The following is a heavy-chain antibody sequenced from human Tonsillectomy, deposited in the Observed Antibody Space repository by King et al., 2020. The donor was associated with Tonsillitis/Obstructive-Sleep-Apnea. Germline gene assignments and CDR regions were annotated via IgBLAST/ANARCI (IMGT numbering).Heavy chain of an antibody. CDR1: GYSFTSYW. D-gene: IGHD5-24*01. V-gene: IGHV5-10-1*01. CDR2: IDPSDSYT. J-gene: IGHJ4*02. Sequence: QLVQSGAEVKKPGASLRISCKGSGYSFTSYWISWVRQMPGKGLEWMGRIDPSDSYTNYSPSFQGHVTISADKSISTAYLQWSSLKASDTAMYYCARVEMATITFDYWGQGTLVTVSS. CDR3: ARVEMATITFDY.